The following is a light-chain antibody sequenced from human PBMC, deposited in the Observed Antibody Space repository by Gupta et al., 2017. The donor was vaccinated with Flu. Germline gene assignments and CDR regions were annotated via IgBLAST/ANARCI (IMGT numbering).Light chain of an antibody. CDR3: QQDGSSPFT. Sequence: ATLSCMASQSVRSNYLAWSQQTPGQAPRPLIYRTSTRAPYIPDRFSGSGSGTDFALSISRLTPENFAVYHCQQDGSSPFTFGQGSKLKI. J-gene: IGKJ2*01. CDR2: RTS. V-gene: IGKV3-20*01. CDR1: QSVRSNY.